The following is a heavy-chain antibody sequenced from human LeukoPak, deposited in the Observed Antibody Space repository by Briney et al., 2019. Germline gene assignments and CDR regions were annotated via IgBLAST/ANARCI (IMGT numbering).Heavy chain of an antibody. V-gene: IGHV1-3*01. Sequence: GASVKVSCKASGYTFTSYAMHWVRQAPGQRLEWMGWINAGNGNTKYSQKFQGRVTITRDTSASTAYMELSSLRSEDTAVYYCARGKSSESGSQRNWFDPWGQGTLVTVSS. D-gene: IGHD1-1*01. CDR2: INAGNGNT. CDR1: GYTFTSYA. J-gene: IGHJ5*02. CDR3: ARGKSSESGSQRNWFDP.